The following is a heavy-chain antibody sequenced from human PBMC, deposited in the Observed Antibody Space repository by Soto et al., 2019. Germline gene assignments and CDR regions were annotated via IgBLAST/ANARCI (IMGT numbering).Heavy chain of an antibody. J-gene: IGHJ4*02. CDR3: ASGYYDILTGYTYYFDY. CDR2: IYYSGST. CDR1: GGSISSGGYY. V-gene: IGHV4-31*03. Sequence: PPQTLSLTCTVSGGSISSGGYYLRWIRQHPGKGLEWIGYIYYSGSTYYNPSLKSRVTISVDTSKNQFSLKLSSVTAADTAVYYCASGYYDILTGYTYYFDYWGQGTLVTVSS. D-gene: IGHD3-9*01.